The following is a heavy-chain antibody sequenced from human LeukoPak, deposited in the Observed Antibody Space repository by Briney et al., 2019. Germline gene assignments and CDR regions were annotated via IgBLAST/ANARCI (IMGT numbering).Heavy chain of an antibody. CDR2: ISYDGSNK. CDR1: GFTFSSYG. CDR3: AKGSRIVVVVAADY. V-gene: IGHV3-30*18. Sequence: PGRSLRLSCAASGFTFSSYGMHWVRQAPGKGLEWVAVISYDGSNKYYADSVKGRFTISRDNSKNTLYLQINSLRAEDTAVYYCAKGSRIVVVVAADYWGQGTLVTVSS. D-gene: IGHD2-15*01. J-gene: IGHJ4*02.